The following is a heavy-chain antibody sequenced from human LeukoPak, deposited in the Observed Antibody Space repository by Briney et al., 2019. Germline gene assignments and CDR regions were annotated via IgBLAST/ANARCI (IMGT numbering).Heavy chain of an antibody. CDR3: AKGRSGSPGSGDY. J-gene: IGHJ4*02. V-gene: IGHV3-23*01. D-gene: IGHD3-10*01. Sequence: PGGSLRLSCAASGFTFSSYAMSWVRQAPGKVLEWVSAISGSGGSTYYADSVKGRFTISRDKSKNTLYLQMNSLRAEDTAVYYCAKGRSGSPGSGDYWGQGTLVIVSS. CDR1: GFTFSSYA. CDR2: ISGSGGST.